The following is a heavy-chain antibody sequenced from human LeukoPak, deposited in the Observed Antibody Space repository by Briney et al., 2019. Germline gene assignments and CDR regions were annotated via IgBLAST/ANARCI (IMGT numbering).Heavy chain of an antibody. D-gene: IGHD2-15*01. CDR3: ARTSYYCSGGSCYHYYFDY. J-gene: IGHJ4*02. CDR1: GGSISSYY. V-gene: IGHV4-4*07. Sequence: SETLSLTCTVSGGSISSYYRSWIRQPAGKGLEWIGRIYTSGSTNYNPSLKSRVTMSVDTSKNQFSLKLSSVTAADTAVYYCARTSYYCSGGSCYHYYFDYWGQGTLVTVSS. CDR2: IYTSGST.